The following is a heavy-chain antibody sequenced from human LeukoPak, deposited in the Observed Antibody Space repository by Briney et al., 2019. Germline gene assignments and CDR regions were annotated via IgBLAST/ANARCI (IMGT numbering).Heavy chain of an antibody. D-gene: IGHD3-16*01. J-gene: IGHJ4*02. CDR3: ARFGGLAADY. Sequence: PSETLSLTCTVSGGSMSRGGYYWSWIRQHPGKGLEWIGYIYYSRSTYYNPSLKSRVTISVDTSKNQFSLKLSSVTAADTAVYYCARFGGLAADYWGQGTLVTVSS. V-gene: IGHV4-31*03. CDR1: GGSMSRGGYY. CDR2: IYYSRST.